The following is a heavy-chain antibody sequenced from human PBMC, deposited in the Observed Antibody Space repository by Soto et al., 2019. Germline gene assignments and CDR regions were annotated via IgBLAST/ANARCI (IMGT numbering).Heavy chain of an antibody. V-gene: IGHV1-69*13. CDR3: AVPIVATIIYGMDV. CDR2: IIPIFGTA. CDR1: GGTFSSYA. J-gene: IGHJ6*02. D-gene: IGHD5-12*01. Sequence: SVKVSCKASGGTFSSYAISWVRQAPGQGLEWMGGIIPIFGTANYAQKFQGRVTITADESTSTAYMELSSLRSEDTAVYYCAVPIVATIIYGMDVWGQGTTVTVSS.